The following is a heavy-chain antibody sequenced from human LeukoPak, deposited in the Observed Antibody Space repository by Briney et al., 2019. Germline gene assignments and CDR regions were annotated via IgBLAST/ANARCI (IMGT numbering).Heavy chain of an antibody. CDR2: INPNSGNT. CDR1: GYTFTGYY. CDR3: ARGQDYYDSSGYILFDY. J-gene: IGHJ4*02. D-gene: IGHD3-22*01. Sequence: ASVKVSCKASGYTFTGYYMHWVRQAPGQGLEWMGWINPNSGNTGYAQKFQGRVTMTRNTSISTAYMELSSLRSEDTAVYYCARGQDYYDSSGYILFDYWGQGTLVTVSS. V-gene: IGHV1-8*02.